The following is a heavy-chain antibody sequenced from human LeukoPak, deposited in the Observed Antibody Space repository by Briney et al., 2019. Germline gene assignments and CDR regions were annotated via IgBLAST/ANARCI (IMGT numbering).Heavy chain of an antibody. CDR1: GFTVSNNY. Sequence: GGSLRLSCAASGFTVSNNYMIWVRQAPGKGLEWVSVINSGGSTYYADSVKGRFSISRDNSKNTVYLQMNSLRAEDTAVYYCARALGYCSSTSCYYFDNWGQGTLVTVSS. J-gene: IGHJ4*02. V-gene: IGHV3-66*01. CDR3: ARALGYCSSTSCYYFDN. CDR2: INSGGST. D-gene: IGHD2-2*01.